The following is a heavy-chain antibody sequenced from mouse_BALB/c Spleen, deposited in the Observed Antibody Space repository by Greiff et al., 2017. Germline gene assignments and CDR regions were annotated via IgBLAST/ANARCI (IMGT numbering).Heavy chain of an antibody. CDR2: IDPANGNT. CDR3: ASDAY. J-gene: IGHJ3*01. Sequence: EVHLVESGAELVKPGASVKLSCTASGFNIKDTYMHWVKQRPEQGLEWIGRIDPANGNTKYDPKFQGKATITADTSSNTAYLQLSSLTSEDTAVYYCASDAYWGQGTLVTVSA. V-gene: IGHV14-3*02. CDR1: GFNIKDTY.